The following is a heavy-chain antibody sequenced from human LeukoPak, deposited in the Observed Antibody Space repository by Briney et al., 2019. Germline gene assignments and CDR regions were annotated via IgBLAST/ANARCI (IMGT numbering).Heavy chain of an antibody. V-gene: IGHV4-59*01. Sequence: PSETLSLTCTVSGGSISSYYWSWIRQPPGKGLEWIGYIYYSGSTNYNPSLKSRVTISVDTSKNQFSLKLSSVTAADTVVYYCARDLDTAMVDYYYCGMDVWGQGTTGTVSS. CDR2: IYYSGST. J-gene: IGHJ6*02. CDR1: GGSISSYY. D-gene: IGHD5-18*01. CDR3: ARDLDTAMVDYYYCGMDV.